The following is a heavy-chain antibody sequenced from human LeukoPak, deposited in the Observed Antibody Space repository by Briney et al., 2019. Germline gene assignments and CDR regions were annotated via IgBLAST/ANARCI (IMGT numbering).Heavy chain of an antibody. Sequence: RASVKVSCKASGYTFTSYGISWVRQAPGQGLEWMGGIIPIFGTANYAQKFQGRVTITADESTSTAYMELSSLRSEDTAVYYCARGDNFIKSEFYYYYGMDVWGQGTTVTVSS. CDR2: IIPIFGTA. CDR3: ARGDNFIKSEFYYYYGMDV. CDR1: GYTFTSYG. V-gene: IGHV1-69*13. J-gene: IGHJ6*02. D-gene: IGHD3-16*01.